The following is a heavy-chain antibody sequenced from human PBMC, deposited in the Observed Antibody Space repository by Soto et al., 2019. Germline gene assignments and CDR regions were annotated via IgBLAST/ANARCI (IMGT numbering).Heavy chain of an antibody. CDR2: INPSGGST. J-gene: IGHJ5*02. V-gene: IGHV1-46*01. CDR3: ARDAYYDILTGPPPYNWFDP. Sequence: GASVKVSCKASGYTFTSYYMHWVRQAPGQGLEWMGIINPSGGSTSYAQKLQGRVTMTRDTSTSTVYMEMSSLRSEDTAVYYCARDAYYDILTGPPPYNWFDPWGQGTLVTVSS. CDR1: GYTFTSYY. D-gene: IGHD3-9*01.